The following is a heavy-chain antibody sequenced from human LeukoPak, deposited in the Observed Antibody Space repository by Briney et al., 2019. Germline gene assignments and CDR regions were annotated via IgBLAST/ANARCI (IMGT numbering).Heavy chain of an antibody. CDR2: ISSSGSTI. J-gene: IGHJ4*02. CDR1: GFTFSSYE. CDR3: ARVFCSGGSCSFDY. V-gene: IGHV3-48*03. D-gene: IGHD2-15*01. Sequence: GGSLRLSCAASGFTFSSYEMNWVRQAPGKGLERVSYISSSGSTIYYADSVKGRFTISRDNAKNSLYLQMNSLRAEDTAVYYCARVFCSGGSCSFDYWGQGTLVTVSS.